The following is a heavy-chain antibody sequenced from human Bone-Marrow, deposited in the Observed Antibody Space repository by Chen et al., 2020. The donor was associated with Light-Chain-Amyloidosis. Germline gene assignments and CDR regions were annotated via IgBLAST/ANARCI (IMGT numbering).Heavy chain of an antibody. D-gene: IGHD5-12*01. Sequence: EVQLEQSGPEVKKPGESLKISCKGSGYTFPNYWIGWVRQMPGKGLEWMGVIYPDDSDARYSPSFEGQVTISADKSIPTAYLQWRSLTASDTAMYYCARRRDGYNFDYWGQGTLVTVSS. CDR1: GYTFPNYW. CDR2: IYPDDSDA. CDR3: ARRRDGYNFDY. J-gene: IGHJ4*02. V-gene: IGHV5-51*01.